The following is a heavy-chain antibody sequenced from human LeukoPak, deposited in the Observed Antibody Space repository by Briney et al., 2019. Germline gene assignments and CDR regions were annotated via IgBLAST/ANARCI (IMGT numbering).Heavy chain of an antibody. CDR2: ISLDGNNE. Sequence: GRSLRLSCAASGFTFRNYYMHWVRQAPGKGLEWVAVISLDGNNEYYADSVKGRFSLSRDNSMNTLYLQLNSLRTEHTAMYYCARDLSGHWTYDYWGQGTLVTVSS. D-gene: IGHD1-1*01. V-gene: IGHV3-30-3*01. CDR1: GFTFRNYY. CDR3: ARDLSGHWTYDY. J-gene: IGHJ4*01.